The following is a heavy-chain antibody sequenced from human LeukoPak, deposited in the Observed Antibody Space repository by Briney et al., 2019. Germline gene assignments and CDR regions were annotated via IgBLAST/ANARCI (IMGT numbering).Heavy chain of an antibody. CDR1: GFTFDDYG. J-gene: IGHJ3*02. CDR2: INWNGGST. D-gene: IGHD5-24*01. CDR3: ARVRDGYNFNYDAFDM. Sequence: PGGSLRLSCAASGFTFDDYGMSWVRQAPGKGLEWVSGINWNGGSTGYADSVKGRFTISRDNAKNSLYLQMNSLRAEDTALYYCARVRDGYNFNYDAFDMWGQGTMVTVSS. V-gene: IGHV3-20*04.